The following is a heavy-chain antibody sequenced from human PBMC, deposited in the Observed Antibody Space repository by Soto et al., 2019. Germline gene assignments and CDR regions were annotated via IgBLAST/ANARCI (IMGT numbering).Heavy chain of an antibody. D-gene: IGHD6-6*01. CDR2: IIPIFGTA. CDR1: GGTFSSYA. CDR3: ARVREAARYYYYYGMDV. J-gene: IGHJ6*02. Sequence: SVKVSCKASGGTFSSYAINWVRQAPGQRLEWMGGIIPIFGTANYAQKFQGRVTITADESTSTAYMELSSLRSEDTAVYYCARVREAARYYYYYGMDVWGQGTTVTVSS. V-gene: IGHV1-69*13.